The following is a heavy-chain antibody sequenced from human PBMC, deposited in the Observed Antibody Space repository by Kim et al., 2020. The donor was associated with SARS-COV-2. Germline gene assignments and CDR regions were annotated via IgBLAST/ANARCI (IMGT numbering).Heavy chain of an antibody. D-gene: IGHD3-10*01. CDR1: GGSISSSSYY. V-gene: IGHV4-39*07. J-gene: IGHJ4*02. CDR3: ARIFGPLFSMVRAQTIDY. CDR2: IYYSGST. Sequence: SETLSLTCTVSGGSISSSSYYWGWIRQPPGKGLEWIGSIYYSGSTYYNPSLKSRVTISVDTSKNQFSLKLSSVTAADTAVYYCARIFGPLFSMVRAQTIDYWGQGTLVTVSS.